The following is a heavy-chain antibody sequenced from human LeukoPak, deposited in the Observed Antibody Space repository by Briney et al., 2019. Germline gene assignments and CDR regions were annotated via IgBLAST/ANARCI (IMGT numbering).Heavy chain of an antibody. D-gene: IGHD5-18*01. CDR1: GFTFSSYG. J-gene: IGHJ4*02. V-gene: IGHV3-33*08. CDR3: ARDRLRGCSYGFVNY. CDR2: IWYDGSNK. Sequence: GGSLRLSCAASGFTFSSYGMHWVRQAPGKGLEWVAVIWYDGSNKYYADSVKGRFTISRDNSKNTLYPQMNSLRAEDTAVYYCARDRLRGCSYGFVNYWGQGTLVTVSS.